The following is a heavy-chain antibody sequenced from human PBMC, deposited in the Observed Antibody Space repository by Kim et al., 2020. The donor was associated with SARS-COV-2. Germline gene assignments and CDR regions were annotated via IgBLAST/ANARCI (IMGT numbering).Heavy chain of an antibody. J-gene: IGHJ6*02. Sequence: SVKVSCKASGGTFSSYAISWVRQAPGQGLEWMGGIIPIFGTANYAQKFQGRVTITADESTSTAYMELSSLRSEDTAVYYCARDIGSGWSNPNVDGMDVWGQGTTVTVSS. CDR1: GGTFSSYA. V-gene: IGHV1-69*13. CDR2: IIPIFGTA. D-gene: IGHD6-19*01. CDR3: ARDIGSGWSNPNVDGMDV.